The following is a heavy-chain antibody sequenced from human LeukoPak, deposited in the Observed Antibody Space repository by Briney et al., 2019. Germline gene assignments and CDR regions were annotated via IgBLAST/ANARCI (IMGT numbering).Heavy chain of an antibody. Sequence: PGGSLRLSCAASGFTVSSNYMSWVRQAPGKGLEWVSVIYSGGSTYYADSVKGRFTISRHNSKNTLYLQMNSLRAEDTAVYYCARLKVDSSGYFYFDYWGQGTLVTVSS. D-gene: IGHD3-22*01. V-gene: IGHV3-53*04. CDR1: GFTVSSNY. J-gene: IGHJ4*02. CDR3: ARLKVDSSGYFYFDY. CDR2: IYSGGST.